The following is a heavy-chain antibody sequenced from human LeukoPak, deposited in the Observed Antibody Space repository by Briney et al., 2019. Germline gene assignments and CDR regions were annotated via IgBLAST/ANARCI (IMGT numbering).Heavy chain of an antibody. CDR2: IYTGDTT. CDR3: VRGVGVSRFNYFDP. CDR1: GFTVSSKC. D-gene: IGHD6-13*01. Sequence: GGSLRLSCVASGFTVSSKCMSWVRQAPGKGLEWVAVIYTGDTTYYADSVKGRFTISRDNSKNTLFLQMNSLRDDDTAVYYCVRGVGVSRFNYFDPWGQGTLVIVSS. J-gene: IGHJ5*02. V-gene: IGHV3-66*01.